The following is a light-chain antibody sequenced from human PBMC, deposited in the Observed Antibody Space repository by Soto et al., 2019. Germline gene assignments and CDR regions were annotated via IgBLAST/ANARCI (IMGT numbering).Light chain of an antibody. Sequence: VLTQTPGNRRLGPGGSSRLSWRDCQSISVTYLAWYQQKPGQAPRLIIYTTYIRATGIPDTFSGSGSGTDFTLTISRLEPEDFAVYYRHHNGISHPRTFSQGTKVDIK. J-gene: IGKJ1*01. CDR1: QSISVTY. CDR2: TTY. V-gene: IGKV3-20*01. CDR3: HHNGISHPRT.